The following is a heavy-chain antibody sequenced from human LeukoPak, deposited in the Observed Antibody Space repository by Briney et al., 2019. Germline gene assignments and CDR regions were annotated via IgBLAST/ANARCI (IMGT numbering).Heavy chain of an antibody. CDR3: ARGGTISRPFDY. Sequence: ASVKVSCKASGYTFTCYYMHWVRQAPGQGLEWMGWINPNSGGTNYAQKFQGRVTMTRDTSISTAYMELSMLRSDDTAVYYCARGGTISRPFDYWGQGTLVTVSS. J-gene: IGHJ4*02. CDR1: GYTFTCYY. D-gene: IGHD3-3*01. CDR2: INPNSGGT. V-gene: IGHV1-2*02.